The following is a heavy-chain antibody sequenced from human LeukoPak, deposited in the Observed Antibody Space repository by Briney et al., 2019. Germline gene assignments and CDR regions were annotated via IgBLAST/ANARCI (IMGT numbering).Heavy chain of an antibody. Sequence: GGSLRLSCAASGFTFSNAWMSWVRQAPGKGLEYVSAISSNGGGTYGTYYANSVKGRFTVSRDNSKNTLYLQMGSLRVEDMAIYYCARAYGNSDDYWGQGTLVTVSS. CDR3: ARAYGNSDDY. CDR1: GFTFSNAW. V-gene: IGHV3-64*01. D-gene: IGHD4-11*01. J-gene: IGHJ4*02. CDR2: ISSNGGGTYGT.